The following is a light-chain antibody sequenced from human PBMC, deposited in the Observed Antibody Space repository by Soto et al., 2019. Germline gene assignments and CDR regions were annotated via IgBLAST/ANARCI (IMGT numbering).Light chain of an antibody. CDR2: DTS. Sequence: EIVLTQSPATLSLSPGERATLSCRTSQTIRGLLNWYQQRPGQAPRLLIYDTSNRATDIPARFSGSGSGTDLILTISSLDPEDFGVYFCQQRHNWPITFGQGTSLDIK. CDR3: QQRHNWPIT. CDR1: QTIRGL. J-gene: IGKJ5*01. V-gene: IGKV3-11*01.